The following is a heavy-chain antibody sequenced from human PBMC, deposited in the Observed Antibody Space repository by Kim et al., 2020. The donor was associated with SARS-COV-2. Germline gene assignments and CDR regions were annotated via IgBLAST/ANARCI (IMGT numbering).Heavy chain of an antibody. Sequence: YGASVKGRFTSSRDNCKNPLYLQMNSLRVEDTALYYCAREEGYSSGWYMTYWGQGTLVTVSS. CDR3: AREEGYSSGWYMTY. V-gene: IGHV3-33*01. D-gene: IGHD6-19*01. J-gene: IGHJ4*02.